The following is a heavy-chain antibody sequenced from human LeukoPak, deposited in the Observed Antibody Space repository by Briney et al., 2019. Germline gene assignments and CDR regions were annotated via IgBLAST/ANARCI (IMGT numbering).Heavy chain of an antibody. J-gene: IGHJ3*02. CDR1: GFSFADYG. Sequence: GGSLRLSCAASGFSFADYGMSWVRQVPGKGLEWVSGINGNGVSTSYAASAKGRFSISRDNATKSLYLQMNSLRAEDTALYYCARDRPDQVVPASQDAFDIWGQGTMVTVSS. V-gene: IGHV3-20*04. CDR3: ARDRPDQVVPASQDAFDI. D-gene: IGHD2-2*01. CDR2: INGNGVST.